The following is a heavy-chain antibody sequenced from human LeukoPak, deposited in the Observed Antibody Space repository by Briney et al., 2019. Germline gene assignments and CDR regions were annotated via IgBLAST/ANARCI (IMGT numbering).Heavy chain of an antibody. V-gene: IGHV4-30-4*01. CDR3: NYYGSGSYGDFAY. J-gene: IGHJ4*02. CDR2: MYYSERT. Sequence: SQTLSLTCTASGGSISSSDYYWNWIRQPPGKGLEWIGYMYYSERTYYNPSLKSRVTISVDTSKNQFSLKLSSVTAADTALYYCNYYGSGSYGDFAYWGRETMVTVSS. D-gene: IGHD3-10*01. CDR1: GGSISSSDYY.